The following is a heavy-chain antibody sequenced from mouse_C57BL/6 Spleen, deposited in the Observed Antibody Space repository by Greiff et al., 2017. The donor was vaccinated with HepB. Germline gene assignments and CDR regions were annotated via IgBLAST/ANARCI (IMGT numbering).Heavy chain of an antibody. CDR3: ARELGRDYYAMDY. CDR1: GFTFSDYG. CDR2: ISSGSSTI. D-gene: IGHD4-1*01. J-gene: IGHJ4*01. Sequence: DVKLVESGGGLVKPGGSLKLSCAASGFTFSDYGMHWVRQAPEKGLEWVAYISSGSSTIYYADTVKGRFTIYRDNAKNTLFLQMTSLRSEDTAMYYCARELGRDYYAMDYWGQGTSVTVSS. V-gene: IGHV5-17*01.